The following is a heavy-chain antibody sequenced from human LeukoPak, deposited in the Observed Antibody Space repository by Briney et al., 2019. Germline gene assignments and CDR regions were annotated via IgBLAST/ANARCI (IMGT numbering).Heavy chain of an antibody. Sequence: SVKVSCKASGYTFTGYYMHWVRQAPGQGLEWMGGIIPIFGTANYAQKFQVRVTITADESTSTAYMELSSLRSEDTAVYYCASHGGGSYCGGDCYFYFDYWGQGTLVTVST. CDR3: ASHGGGSYCGGDCYFYFDY. J-gene: IGHJ4*02. CDR1: GYTFTGYY. CDR2: IIPIFGTA. V-gene: IGHV1-69*13. D-gene: IGHD2-21*02.